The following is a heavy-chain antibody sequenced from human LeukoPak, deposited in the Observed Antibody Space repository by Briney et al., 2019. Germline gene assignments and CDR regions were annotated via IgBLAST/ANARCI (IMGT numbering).Heavy chain of an antibody. CDR2: IYSGGST. CDR1: GFTVSSNY. J-gene: IGHJ4*02. D-gene: IGHD6-13*01. Sequence: PGGSLRLSCAAPGFTVSSNYMSWVRQAPGKGLEWVSVIYSGGSTYYADSVKGRFTISRDNSKNTLYLQMNSLRAEDTAVYYCARAGPAAGIDYWGQGTLVTVSS. V-gene: IGHV3-53*01. CDR3: ARAGPAAGIDY.